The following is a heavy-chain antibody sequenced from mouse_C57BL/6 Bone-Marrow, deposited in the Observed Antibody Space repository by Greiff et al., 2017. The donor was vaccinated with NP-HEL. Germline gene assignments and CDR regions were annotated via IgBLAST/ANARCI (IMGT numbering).Heavy chain of an antibody. J-gene: IGHJ3*01. D-gene: IGHD2-4*01. CDR3: ASPYDYDVAWFAY. CDR2: ISSGGSYT. CDR1: GFTFSSYG. V-gene: IGHV5-6*01. Sequence: EVQLVESGGDLVKPGGSLKLSCAASGFTFSSYGMSWVRQTPDKRLAWVATISSGGSYTYYPASVKGRFTISRDNAKNTLYLQMSSLKSEDTAMYYCASPYDYDVAWFAYWGQGTLVTVSA.